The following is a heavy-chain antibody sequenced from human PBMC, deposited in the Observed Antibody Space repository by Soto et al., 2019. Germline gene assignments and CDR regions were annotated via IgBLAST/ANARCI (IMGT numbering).Heavy chain of an antibody. D-gene: IGHD3-22*01. CDR2: LNPDSGEA. CDR3: ARGGYYDSGLYKGDLDV. Sequence: QAQLVQSGAEMKKSGASLKISCGASGYSLTGYYLHWLRQAPGQGLEWMGWLNPDSGEAIYALKFQGRVTMTRDTTSSTAHLEVWTLTSDDTAIYYCARGGYYDSGLYKGDLDVWGQGTFVTVSS. CDR1: GYSLTGYY. V-gene: IGHV1-2*02. J-gene: IGHJ3*01.